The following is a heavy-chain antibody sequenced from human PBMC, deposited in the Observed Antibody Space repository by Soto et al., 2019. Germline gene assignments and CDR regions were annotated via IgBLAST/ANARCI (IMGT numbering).Heavy chain of an antibody. D-gene: IGHD2-8*02. CDR3: ASVGVLVNSPGNCFDP. CDR1: GGSISSYY. Sequence: QVQLQESGPGLVKPLETLSLTCTVSGGSISSYYWSWIRQPAGKGLEWIGRVYFSGSTKYKSSLQRRATMSVDTSKNQCSLKLSPVTGPATAVYYCASVGVLVNSPGNCFDPWGQGTLVTVSS. J-gene: IGHJ5*02. CDR2: VYFSGST. V-gene: IGHV4-4*07.